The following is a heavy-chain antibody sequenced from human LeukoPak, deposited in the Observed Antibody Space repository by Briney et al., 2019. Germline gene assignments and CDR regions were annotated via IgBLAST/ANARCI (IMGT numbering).Heavy chain of an antibody. CDR2: TFYRSKWSY. V-gene: IGHV6-1*01. CDR1: GDSVSSKSAG. CDR3: ARGGGSRYGIYNFDY. D-gene: IGHD2-8*01. J-gene: IGHJ4*02. Sequence: SQTLSLTCAISGDSVSSKSAGWNWIRQSPLRGLEWLGRTFYRSKWSYEYAVSVRGRITINPDTSKNQFSLQLNSVTPEDTAVYYCARGGGSRYGIYNFDYWGQGTLVTVSS.